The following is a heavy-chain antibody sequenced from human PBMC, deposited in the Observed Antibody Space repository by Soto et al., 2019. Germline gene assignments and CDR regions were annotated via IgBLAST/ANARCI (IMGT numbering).Heavy chain of an antibody. CDR2: ISAYSGNT. D-gene: IGHD4-17*01. Sequence: QVRLVQSGAEVKKPGASVKVSCKASGYTFTSYGISWVRQAPGQGLEWMGWISAYSGNTNYAQKLQGRVTITTDTSTSTAYMDRRSLRADDTAVYYCARKNDYGDFDYWGQGTLVTVSS. CDR3: ARKNDYGDFDY. CDR1: GYTFTSYG. J-gene: IGHJ4*02. V-gene: IGHV1-18*01.